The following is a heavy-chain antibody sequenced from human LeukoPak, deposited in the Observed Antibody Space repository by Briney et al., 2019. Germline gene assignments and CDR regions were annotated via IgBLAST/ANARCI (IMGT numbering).Heavy chain of an antibody. Sequence: SVTVSCKASGGTFSSYAISWVRQAPGQGLEWMGGIIPIFGTANYAQKFQGRVTITTDESTSTAYMELSSLRSEDTAAYYCARSFDFWSGSYDYWGQGTLVTVSS. J-gene: IGHJ4*02. D-gene: IGHD3-3*01. CDR3: ARSFDFWSGSYDY. V-gene: IGHV1-69*05. CDR1: GGTFSSYA. CDR2: IIPIFGTA.